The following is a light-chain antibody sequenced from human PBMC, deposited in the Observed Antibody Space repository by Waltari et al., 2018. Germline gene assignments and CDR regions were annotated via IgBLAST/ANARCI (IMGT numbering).Light chain of an antibody. CDR1: QSVLHSSNNKNY. CDR2: WAS. J-gene: IGKJ1*01. V-gene: IGKV4-1*01. CDR3: QQFQSHLRT. Sequence: DIVMTQSQESLAVSLGARATITCTSSQSVLHSSNNKNYFAWYQQKPGQPPKLLIYWASTRKSGVPDRFSGSGSGTDFTLTISSLQAEDVAVYYCQQFQSHLRTFGQGTKVEIK.